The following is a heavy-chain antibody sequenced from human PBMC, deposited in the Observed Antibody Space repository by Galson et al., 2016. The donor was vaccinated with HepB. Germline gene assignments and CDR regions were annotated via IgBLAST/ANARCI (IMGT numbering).Heavy chain of an antibody. CDR2: IYHSGSA. Sequence: SETLSLTCSVSGASITTYNYSWAWIRQPPGQGLETIGNIYHSGSAYYTPSLKRRLTISQDTSRNQVSLKLTSVTAADTAVYYCARLERVGYPYDYPAPSYFDYWGQGILVTVSS. J-gene: IGHJ4*02. V-gene: IGHV4-39*01. CDR1: GASITTYNYS. D-gene: IGHD3-16*01. CDR3: ARLERVGYPYDYPAPSYFDY.